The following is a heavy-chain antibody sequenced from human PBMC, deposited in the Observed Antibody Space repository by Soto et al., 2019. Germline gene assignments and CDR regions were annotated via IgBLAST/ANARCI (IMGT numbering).Heavy chain of an antibody. Sequence: PSETLSLTCAVYGGSFSGYYWTWIRQPPGTGLEWIGEINHSGSTNYNPSLKSRVTISVDTSKNQFSLKLTSVTAADTAVYYCARGKITGLFDYWSQGTLVTVSS. CDR3: ARGKITGLFDY. CDR2: INHSGST. CDR1: GGSFSGYY. V-gene: IGHV4-34*01. J-gene: IGHJ4*02. D-gene: IGHD2-8*02.